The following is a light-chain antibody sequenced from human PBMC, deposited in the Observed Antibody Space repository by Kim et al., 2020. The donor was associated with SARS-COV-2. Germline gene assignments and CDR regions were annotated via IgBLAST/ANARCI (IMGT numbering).Light chain of an antibody. J-gene: IGKJ1*01. Sequence: SPGERATPSCRASQGVRSTYLAWYQQKPGKAPRLLIYTASTRATGIPDSFSGSGSGTSFLLPITSLEPEDFEVYYCQHYGAPTRTFGEGTKVEVK. CDR1: QGVRSTY. CDR3: QHYGAPTRT. CDR2: TAS. V-gene: IGKV3-20*01.